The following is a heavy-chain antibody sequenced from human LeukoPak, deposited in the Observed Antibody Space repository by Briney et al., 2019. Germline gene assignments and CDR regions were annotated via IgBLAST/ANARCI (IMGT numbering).Heavy chain of an antibody. D-gene: IGHD3/OR15-3a*01. V-gene: IGHV4-39*01. Sequence: WIRQPPGKGLEWIGSIYYTGNTYYNASLKSRVTISIDTSKNQISLRLTSVTATDTAIYYCARQTGSGLFILPGGQGTLVTVSS. J-gene: IGHJ4*02. CDR2: IYYTGNT. CDR3: ARQTGSGLFILP.